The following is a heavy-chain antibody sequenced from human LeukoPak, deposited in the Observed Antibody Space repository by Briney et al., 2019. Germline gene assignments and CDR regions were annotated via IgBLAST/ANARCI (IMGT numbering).Heavy chain of an antibody. Sequence: KTSETLSLTCSVSGGSMSSYYWSWVRQPPGKGLEWIGYIYHSGSTNYNPSLKSRATISVDTSKNQFSLKLSSVTAADTAVYYCARSRPYYFDYWGQGTLVTVSS. V-gene: IGHV4-59*01. CDR1: GGSMSSYY. J-gene: IGHJ4*02. CDR2: IYHSGST. CDR3: ARSRPYYFDY. D-gene: IGHD6-6*01.